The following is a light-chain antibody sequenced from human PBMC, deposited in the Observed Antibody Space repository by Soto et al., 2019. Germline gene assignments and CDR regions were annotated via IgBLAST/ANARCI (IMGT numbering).Light chain of an antibody. CDR1: QSVSGGF. CDR3: QQRSNWPPLT. J-gene: IGKJ4*01. V-gene: IGKV3D-20*02. Sequence: IVLTQSPATLSVSPWERTTLSCRASQSVSGGFLAWYQQKPGLAPRLILYDTSFRATGIPDRFSGSGSGTDFTLTISSLEPEDFAVYYCQQRSNWPPLTFGGGTKVDI. CDR2: DTS.